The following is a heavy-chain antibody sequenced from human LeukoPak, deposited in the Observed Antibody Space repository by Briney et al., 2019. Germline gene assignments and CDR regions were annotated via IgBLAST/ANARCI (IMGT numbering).Heavy chain of an antibody. Sequence: PGGSLRLSCAASGFRVGSYYTSWIRQAPGKGLEWVAVVGNSDNHKDHADSVKGRFTISRDDAKNSVYLQMNSLRVEDTAIYYCTRDQWYRFDNWGQGALVTVSS. CDR3: TRDQWYRFDN. V-gene: IGHV3-11*01. CDR1: GFRVGSYY. CDR2: VGNSDNHK. J-gene: IGHJ4*02. D-gene: IGHD2-8*01.